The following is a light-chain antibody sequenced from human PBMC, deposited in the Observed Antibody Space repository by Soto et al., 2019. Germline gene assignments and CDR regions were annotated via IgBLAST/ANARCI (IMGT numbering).Light chain of an antibody. J-gene: IGKJ1*01. Sequence: DIQMTQSPSTLSASVRDRVTITCRASQSIGTWLAWYQQKPGKAPKILIYKSSSLESGVPSRFSGSGSGTEFTLTISSLQPGDFATYYCQQYNDYPWTFGQGTKVEIK. CDR3: QQYNDYPWT. V-gene: IGKV1-5*03. CDR1: QSIGTW. CDR2: KSS.